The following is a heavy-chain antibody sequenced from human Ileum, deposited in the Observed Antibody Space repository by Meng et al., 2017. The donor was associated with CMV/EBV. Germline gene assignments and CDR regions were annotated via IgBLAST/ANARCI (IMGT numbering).Heavy chain of an antibody. V-gene: IGHV3-15*01. D-gene: IGHD2-2*01. CDR2: IKSKIDGGTT. J-gene: IGHJ4*02. CDR1: NAW. Sequence: NAWMSWVRQDPGKRLEWVGRIKSKIDGGTTDYAAPVKGRFTISRDDSKNTLFLQMNSLKTEDTAVYYCTTNGEYCSSTSCFSLPYFDFWGQGTLVTVSS. CDR3: TTNGEYCSSTSCFSLPYFDF.